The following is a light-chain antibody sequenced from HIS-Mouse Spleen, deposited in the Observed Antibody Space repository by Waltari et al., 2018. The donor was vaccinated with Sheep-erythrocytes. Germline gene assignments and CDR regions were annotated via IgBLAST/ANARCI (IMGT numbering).Light chain of an antibody. Sequence: QSALTQPASVSGSTGQSITISCTGTTRDVGSYNLVSLFQLQLGKATKLMIDEGSKRPSGVTNRVSGAKSGNTATLTISGLQAEDEADYYCCSYAGSSTFHVVFGGGTKLTVL. CDR2: EGS. J-gene: IGLJ2*01. CDR3: CSYAGSSTFHVV. CDR1: TRDVGSYNL. V-gene: IGLV2-23*03.